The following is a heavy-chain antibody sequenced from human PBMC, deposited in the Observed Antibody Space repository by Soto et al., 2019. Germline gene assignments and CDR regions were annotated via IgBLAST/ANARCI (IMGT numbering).Heavy chain of an antibody. CDR2: MNHSGST. J-gene: IGHJ5*02. CDR3: ARGLKVVPAAIGNWFDP. Sequence: QVQLQQWGAGLLKPSETLSLTCAVYGGSFSGYYWSWIRQPPGKGLEWMGEMNHSGSTNYNPSLKSRVTISVDTSKNQFSLKLSAVTAADTAVYYCARGLKVVPAAIGNWFDPWGQGTLVTVSS. CDR1: GGSFSGYY. V-gene: IGHV4-34*01. D-gene: IGHD2-2*01.